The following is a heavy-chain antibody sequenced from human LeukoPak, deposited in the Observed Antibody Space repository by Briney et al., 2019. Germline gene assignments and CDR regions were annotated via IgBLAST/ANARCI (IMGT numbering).Heavy chain of an antibody. J-gene: IGHJ5*02. Sequence: GGSLRLSCAASGFTFSSSAMNWVRQAPGKGLEWIADITISGHTKNYADSVKGRFTISRDNAGPSPSLQMNSLRVEDTGVYYCARGDPHADLWGQGTLVTVSS. CDR3: ARGDPHADL. V-gene: IGHV3-48*04. CDR1: GFTFSSSA. CDR2: ITISGHTK.